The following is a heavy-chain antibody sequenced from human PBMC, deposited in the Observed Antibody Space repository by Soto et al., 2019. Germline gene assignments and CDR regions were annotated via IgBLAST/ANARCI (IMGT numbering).Heavy chain of an antibody. V-gene: IGHV3-73*01. D-gene: IGHD3-22*01. CDR2: IKSKTNNYAT. CDR3: TNYYYDSSGYPIPNY. J-gene: IGHJ4*02. CDR1: GFTFSGSA. Sequence: GGSLRLSCAAAGFTFSGSAMHWVRQASGKGLEWVGRIKSKTNNYATAYAASVKGRFTISRDDSKNTAYLQMNSLKTEDTAVYYCTNYYYDSSGYPIPNYLGQGTLVTGSS.